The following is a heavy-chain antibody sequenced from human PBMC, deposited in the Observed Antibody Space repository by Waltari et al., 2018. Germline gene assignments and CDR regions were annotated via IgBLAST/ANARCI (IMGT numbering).Heavy chain of an antibody. Sequence: QLQLQESGPGLVKPSETLSLTCTFSGGSISSSSHYWGWIRQPPGKGLEWIGRIYYRGITSYNPSLKSRVTISVDTSKNQFSLTLGSVTAADTAVYYCARIESGYYDAFDIWGQGTQVTVSS. CDR2: IYYRGIT. D-gene: IGHD3-3*01. CDR3: ARIESGYYDAFDI. CDR1: GGSISSSSHY. J-gene: IGHJ3*02. V-gene: IGHV4-39*07.